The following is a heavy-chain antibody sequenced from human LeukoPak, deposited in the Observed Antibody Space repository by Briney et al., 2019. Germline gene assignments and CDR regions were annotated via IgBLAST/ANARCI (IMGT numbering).Heavy chain of an antibody. V-gene: IGHV4-59*01. J-gene: IGHJ4*02. D-gene: IGHD3-3*01. CDR1: GGSISSYY. Sequence: PSETLSLTCTVSGGSISSYYWSWIRQPPGKGLEWIGYIYYSGSTNYSPSLKSRVTISVDTSKNQFPLKLSSVTAADTAVYYCASLDFWSGYFDYWGQGTLVTVSS. CDR3: ASLDFWSGYFDY. CDR2: IYYSGST.